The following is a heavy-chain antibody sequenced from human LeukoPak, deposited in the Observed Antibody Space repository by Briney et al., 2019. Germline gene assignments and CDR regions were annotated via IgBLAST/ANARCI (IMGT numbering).Heavy chain of an antibody. Sequence: PGGSLRLSCAASGFTFSSYAMSWFRQAPGKGLEWVSAISGSGGSTYYADSVKGRFTISRDNSKNTLYLQMNSLRAEDTAVYYCAKARMPRNIVVVPAAPLDYWGQGTLVTVSS. CDR1: GFTFSSYA. CDR3: AKARMPRNIVVVPAAPLDY. CDR2: ISGSGGST. V-gene: IGHV3-23*01. J-gene: IGHJ4*02. D-gene: IGHD2-2*01.